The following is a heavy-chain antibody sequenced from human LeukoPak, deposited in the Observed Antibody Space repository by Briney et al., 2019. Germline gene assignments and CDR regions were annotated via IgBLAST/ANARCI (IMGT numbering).Heavy chain of an antibody. CDR1: GFTFSSYA. V-gene: IGHV3-23*01. CDR2: ISGSGGST. J-gene: IGHJ4*02. CDR3: AKDWMAVADSYYFDY. Sequence: GGSLRLSCAASGFTFSSYAMSWVRQAPGMGLEWVSAISGSGGSTYYADSVKGRFTISRDNSKNTLYLQMNSLRAEDTAVYYCAKDWMAVADSYYFDYWGQGTLVTVSS. D-gene: IGHD6-19*01.